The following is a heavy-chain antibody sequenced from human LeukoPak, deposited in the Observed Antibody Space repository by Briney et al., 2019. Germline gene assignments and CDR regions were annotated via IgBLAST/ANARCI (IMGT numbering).Heavy chain of an antibody. D-gene: IGHD5-24*01. CDR3: ARRWKLSLDV. Sequence: GGSLRLSCAASGFTFSIYWMTWVRQAPGEGLEWVANIKEDGSVKYYVDSVKGRFTISRDNAKKSLYLQMNNLRGEDTAVYFCARRWKLSLDVWGQGTTVTVSS. CDR1: GFTFSIYW. V-gene: IGHV3-7*01. J-gene: IGHJ6*02. CDR2: IKEDGSVK.